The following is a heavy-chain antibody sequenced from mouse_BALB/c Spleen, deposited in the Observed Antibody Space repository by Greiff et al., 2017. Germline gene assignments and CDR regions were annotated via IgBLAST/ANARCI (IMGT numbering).Heavy chain of an antibody. D-gene: IGHD2-3*01. CDR2: ISSGSSTI. J-gene: IGHJ2*01. CDR3: ARHEDDGYSFDY. Sequence: EVQVVESGGGLVQPGGSRKLSCAASGFTFSSFGMHWVRQAPEKGLEWVAYISSGSSTIYYADTVKGRFTISRDNPKNTLFLQMTSLRSEDTAMYYCARHEDDGYSFDYWGQGTTLTVSS. CDR1: GFTFSSFG. V-gene: IGHV5-17*02.